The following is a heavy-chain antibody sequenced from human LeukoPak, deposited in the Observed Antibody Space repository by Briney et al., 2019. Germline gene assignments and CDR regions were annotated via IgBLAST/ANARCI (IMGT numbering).Heavy chain of an antibody. Sequence: GESLKIYCQGSGYSFSNYWIGWVRQMPGKGLEWMGIIYPYDSETKYSPSFQGHVTISVDNSISTAYLRWSSLKASDTAIYYCARTGYCSGGTCSHSGYFHHWGQGTLITVSS. J-gene: IGHJ1*01. V-gene: IGHV5-51*01. CDR3: ARTGYCSGGTCSHSGYFHH. CDR1: GYSFSNYW. CDR2: IYPYDSET. D-gene: IGHD2-15*01.